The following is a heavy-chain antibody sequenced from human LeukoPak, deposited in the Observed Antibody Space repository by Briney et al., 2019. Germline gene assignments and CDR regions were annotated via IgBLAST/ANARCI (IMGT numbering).Heavy chain of an antibody. CDR2: ISAYNGNT. CDR3: ARDRYCSSTSCYDGTRYYYGMDV. CDR1: GYTFTSYG. J-gene: IGHJ6*02. V-gene: IGHV1-18*01. Sequence: ASVKVSCKASGYTFTSYGISWVRQAPGQGLEWMGWISAYNGNTNYAQKLQGRVTMTTDTSTSTAYMELRSLRSDDTAVYYCARDRYCSSTSCYDGTRYYYGMDVWGQGTTVTVSS. D-gene: IGHD2-2*01.